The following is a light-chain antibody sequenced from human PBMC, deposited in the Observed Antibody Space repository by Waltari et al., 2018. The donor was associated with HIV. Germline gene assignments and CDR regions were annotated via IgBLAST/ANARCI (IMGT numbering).Light chain of an antibody. V-gene: IGKV3-20*01. CDR2: GAS. CDR3: QQHGTSPRT. J-gene: IGKJ1*01. CDR1: QIVASKY. Sequence: EIVLTQSPGTLSFSPGERSTLSCRSSQIVASKYFAWEQQKPGQAPRVVIFGASSRATCIPDRFSGSGSGTDFTLTISRLEPEDFAVYYCQQHGTSPRTFGQGTKVEIK.